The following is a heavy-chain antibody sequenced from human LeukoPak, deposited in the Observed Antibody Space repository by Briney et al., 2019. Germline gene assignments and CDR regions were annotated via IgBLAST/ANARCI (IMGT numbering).Heavy chain of an antibody. J-gene: IGHJ6*03. CDR1: GYSFTSYW. D-gene: IGHD6-19*01. Sequence: GESLKISCKGSGYSFTSYWIGWVRQMPGKGLEWMGIIYPGDSDTRYSPSFQDQVTISADKSISTAYLQWSSLKASDTAMYYCARHRIAVAANGYYYYMDVWGKGTTVTISS. V-gene: IGHV5-51*01. CDR3: ARHRIAVAANGYYYYMDV. CDR2: IYPGDSDT.